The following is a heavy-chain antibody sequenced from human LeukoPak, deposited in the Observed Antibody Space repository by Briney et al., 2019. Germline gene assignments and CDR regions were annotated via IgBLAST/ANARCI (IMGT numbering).Heavy chain of an antibody. V-gene: IGHV3-43*01. J-gene: IGHJ4*02. Sequence: GGSLRLSCAASGFTFDDYTMHWVRQAPGKGLEWVSLISWDGGSTYYADSVKGRFTIYRDSSKKTLYLQMSSLRAEDTAVYYCVREDLGIEYWGQGTLVTVS. CDR2: ISWDGGST. D-gene: IGHD3/OR15-3a*01. CDR3: VREDLGIEY. CDR1: GFTFDDYT.